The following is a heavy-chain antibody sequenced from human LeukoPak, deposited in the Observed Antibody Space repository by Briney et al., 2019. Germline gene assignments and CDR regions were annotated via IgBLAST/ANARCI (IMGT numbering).Heavy chain of an antibody. CDR3: AKDSNRGYGRSYGMDV. D-gene: IGHD5-12*01. CDR1: GFTFSSYG. J-gene: IGHJ6*02. V-gene: IGHV3-30*18. Sequence: PGGSLRLSCAASGFTFSSYGMHWVRQAPGKGQEWVAVISYDGSNKYYADSVKGRFTISKDNSKNTLYLQMNSLRAEDTAVYYCAKDSNRGYGRSYGMDVWGQGTTVTVSS. CDR2: ISYDGSNK.